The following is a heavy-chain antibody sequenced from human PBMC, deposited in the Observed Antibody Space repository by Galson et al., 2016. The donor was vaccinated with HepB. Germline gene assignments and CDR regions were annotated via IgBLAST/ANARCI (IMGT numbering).Heavy chain of an antibody. CDR2: TYYRSKWYN. D-gene: IGHD3-16*01. V-gene: IGHV6-1*01. CDR3: VHLGGYGMDV. Sequence: CAISGDSVSSNSAAWNWIRQSPSRGLEWLGRTYYRSKWYNDYAVSGKSRITINPDTSKNQFSLQLNSVPPDDTAVYFCVHLGGYGMDVWGLGTTVTVSS. J-gene: IGHJ6*02. CDR1: GDSVSSNSAA.